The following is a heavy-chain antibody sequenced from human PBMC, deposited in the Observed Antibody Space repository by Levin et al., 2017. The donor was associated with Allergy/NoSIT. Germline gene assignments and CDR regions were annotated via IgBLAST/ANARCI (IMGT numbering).Heavy chain of an antibody. CDR2: IDKDGSAK. J-gene: IGHJ4*02. CDR1: GFTLSSCW. V-gene: IGHV3-7*01. CDR3: VKDKAGDWSFDY. D-gene: IGHD3/OR15-3a*01. Sequence: GESLKISCAASGFTLSSCWMSWVRQAPGKGLEWVANIDKDGSAKNYVDSVKGRFTISRDNAKNSLHLQMNSLRVEDTAVYYCVKDKAGDWSFDYWGQGTLVTVSS.